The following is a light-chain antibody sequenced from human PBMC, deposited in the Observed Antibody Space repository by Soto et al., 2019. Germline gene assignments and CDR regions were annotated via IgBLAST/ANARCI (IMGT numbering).Light chain of an antibody. CDR3: QKYNRVPT. J-gene: IGKJ4*02. V-gene: IGKV1-27*01. CDR1: QSISNY. Sequence: DIQMTQSPASLSASVGDRVTITCRASQSISNYLAWYQQIPGQVPKLLISAASTWSSGVPSRFSGSGSGTDFTLTISSLPPEYVATYYCQKYNRVPTFGGGTKVEIK. CDR2: AAS.